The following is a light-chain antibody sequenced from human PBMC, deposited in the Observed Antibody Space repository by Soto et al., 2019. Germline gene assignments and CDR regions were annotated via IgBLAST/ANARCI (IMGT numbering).Light chain of an antibody. J-gene: IGKJ1*01. CDR1: QSVSSSY. Sequence: EIVLTQSPGTLSLSPGERATLSCRASQSVSSSYLTWYQQKPGQAPRLLIYGASNRATGIPDRFSGSGSGTDFILTISRLEPEDVAVYYCQQYGRSPWTFGQGTKVEIK. CDR2: GAS. CDR3: QQYGRSPWT. V-gene: IGKV3-20*01.